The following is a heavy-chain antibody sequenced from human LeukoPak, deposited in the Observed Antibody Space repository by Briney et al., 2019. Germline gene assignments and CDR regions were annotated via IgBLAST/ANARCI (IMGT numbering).Heavy chain of an antibody. Sequence: GASVKVSCKASGYTFTGYYMHWVRQAPGQGLEWMGWINPNSGGTNHAQKFQGRVTMTRDTSISTAYMELSRLRSDDTAVYYCARDPLRFGELLGYFDYWGQGTLVTVSS. J-gene: IGHJ4*02. CDR1: GYTFTGYY. CDR2: INPNSGGT. V-gene: IGHV1-2*02. D-gene: IGHD3-10*01. CDR3: ARDPLRFGELLGYFDY.